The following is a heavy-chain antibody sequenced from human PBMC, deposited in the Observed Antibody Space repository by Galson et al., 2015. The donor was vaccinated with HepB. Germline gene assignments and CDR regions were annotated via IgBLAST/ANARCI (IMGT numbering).Heavy chain of an antibody. CDR2: INVGNGNT. CDR3: ARSGRLGIAAADHGLY. J-gene: IGHJ4*02. Sequence: SVKVSCKASGYTFTMYAMHWVRQAPGQRPEWMGWINVGNGNTKYSQKFQGRVTITRDTSASTAYMELGSLKSEDTAVYYCARSGRLGIAAADHGLYWGQGTLVTVPS. V-gene: IGHV1-3*01. CDR1: GYTFTMYA. D-gene: IGHD6-13*01.